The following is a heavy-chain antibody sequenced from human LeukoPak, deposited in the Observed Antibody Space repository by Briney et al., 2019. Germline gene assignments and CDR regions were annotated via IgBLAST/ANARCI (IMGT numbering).Heavy chain of an antibody. CDR3: ARGWFGELLPQDY. CDR1: GFTFSSYS. CDR2: ISSSSYI. V-gene: IGHV3-21*01. D-gene: IGHD3-10*01. Sequence: GGSLRLSCAASGFTFSSYSMNWVRQAPGKGLEWVSSISSSSYIYYADSVKGRFTISRDNAKNSLYLQMNSLRAEDTAVYYCARGWFGELLPQDYWGQGTLVTVSS. J-gene: IGHJ4*02.